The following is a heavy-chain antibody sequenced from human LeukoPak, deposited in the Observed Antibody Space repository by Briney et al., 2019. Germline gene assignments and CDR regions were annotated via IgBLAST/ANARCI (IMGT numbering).Heavy chain of an antibody. J-gene: IGHJ2*01. CDR3: ARDRDCSSTSCSPYWYFDL. CDR2: IYTSGST. V-gene: IGHV4-4*07. D-gene: IGHD2-2*01. CDR1: GGSISSYY. Sequence: PSETLSLTCTVSGGSISSYYWSWIRQPAGKGLEWIGRIYTSGSTNYNPSLKSRVTMSVDTSKNQFSLKLSSVTAADTAVHYCARDRDCSSTSCSPYWYFDLWGRGTLVTVSS.